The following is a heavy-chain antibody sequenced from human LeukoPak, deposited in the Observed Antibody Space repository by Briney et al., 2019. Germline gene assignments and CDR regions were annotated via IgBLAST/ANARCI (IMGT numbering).Heavy chain of an antibody. J-gene: IGHJ3*02. V-gene: IGHV3-7*03. CDR1: GFSLSNYW. CDR2: KKTDGSEK. CDR3: VSAVRGSSFAI. D-gene: IGHD3-10*02. Sequence: PGGSFRLAWAAHGFSLSNYWRGWARQPPGRGLESLPNKKTDGSEKYYVDSVKGRFSISRDNAKNSLYLQMNSLRAEDTAVYYCVSAVRGSSFAICGQGTKVTVSS.